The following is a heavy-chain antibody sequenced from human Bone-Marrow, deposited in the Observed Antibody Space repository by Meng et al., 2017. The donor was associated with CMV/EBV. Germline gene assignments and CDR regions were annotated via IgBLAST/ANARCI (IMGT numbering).Heavy chain of an antibody. CDR2: INHSGST. V-gene: IGHV4-34*01. CDR3: ARGRTAAGATTTTFDY. J-gene: IGHJ4*02. CDR1: GGSFSGYY. Sequence: QVLLPQWGAGLLKPSETLSLTCAVYGGSFSGYYWSWIRQPPGKGLEWIGEINHSGSTNYNPSLKSRVTISVDTSKNQFSLKLSSVTAADTAVYYCARGRTAAGATTTTFDYWGQGTLVTVSS. D-gene: IGHD6-13*01.